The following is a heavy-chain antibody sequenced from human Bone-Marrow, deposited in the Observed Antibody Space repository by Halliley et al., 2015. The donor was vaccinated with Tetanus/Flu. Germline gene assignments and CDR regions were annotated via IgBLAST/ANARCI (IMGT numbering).Heavy chain of an antibody. V-gene: IGHV3-15*01. CDR2: IKSKDEGGTT. Sequence: SLRLSCAASGFTFNTAWMTWVRQAPGKGLEWVGRIKSKDEGGTTQYAAPVKGRFTISRDDSKNMVFLLMNSLKTEDTAVYYCFCSGTHHDDAFDLWGQGTMVTVSS. CDR3: FCSGTHHDDAFDL. D-gene: IGHD3-10*02. CDR1: GFTFNTAW. J-gene: IGHJ3*01.